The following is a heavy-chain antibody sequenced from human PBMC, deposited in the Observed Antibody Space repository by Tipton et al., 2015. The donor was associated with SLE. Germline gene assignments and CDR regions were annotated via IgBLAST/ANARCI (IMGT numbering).Heavy chain of an antibody. V-gene: IGHV4-61*01. CDR3: ARGDCSSTSCLDY. Sequence: TLSLTCTVSGGSISSGSYYWSWIRQPPGKGLEWIGSIYHSGSTNYNPSLKSRVTISVDTSKNQFSLKLSSVTAADTAVYYCARGDCSSTSCLDYWGQGTLVTVSS. J-gene: IGHJ4*02. CDR1: GGSISSGSYY. CDR2: IYHSGST. D-gene: IGHD2-2*01.